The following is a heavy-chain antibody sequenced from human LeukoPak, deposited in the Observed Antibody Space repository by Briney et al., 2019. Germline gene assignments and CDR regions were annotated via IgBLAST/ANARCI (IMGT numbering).Heavy chain of an antibody. J-gene: IGHJ4*02. CDR1: GGSISSGDYY. CDR2: IYTSGST. Sequence: SETLSLTCTVSGGSISSGDYYWSWIRQPAGKGLEWIGRIYTSGSTNYNPSLKSRVTISVDTSKNQFSLKLSSVTAADTAVYYCARGPGGSSSSDFDYWGQGTLVTVSS. D-gene: IGHD6-6*01. V-gene: IGHV4-61*02. CDR3: ARGPGGSSSSDFDY.